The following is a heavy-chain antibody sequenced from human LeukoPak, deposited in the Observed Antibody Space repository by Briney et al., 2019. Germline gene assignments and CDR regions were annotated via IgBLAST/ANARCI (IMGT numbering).Heavy chain of an antibody. Sequence: ASVKVPCKASGYTFTSYYMHWVRQAPGQGLEWMGIINPSGGSTSYAQKFQGRVTMTRDTSTSTVYMELSSLRSEDTAVYYCAREHPYYYGSGTSAFDIWGQGTMVTVSS. J-gene: IGHJ3*02. D-gene: IGHD3-10*01. V-gene: IGHV1-46*01. CDR2: INPSGGST. CDR3: AREHPYYYGSGTSAFDI. CDR1: GYTFTSYY.